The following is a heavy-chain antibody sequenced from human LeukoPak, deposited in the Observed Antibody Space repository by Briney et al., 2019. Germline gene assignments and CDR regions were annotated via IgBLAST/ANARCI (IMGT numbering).Heavy chain of an antibody. D-gene: IGHD1-26*01. J-gene: IGHJ6*03. CDR1: GGSISSGGYY. CDR2: IYHSGST. Sequence: PSETLSLTCTVSGGSISSGGYYWSWIRQPPGKGLEWIGYIYHSGSTYYNPSLKSRVTISVDRSKNQFSLKLSSVTAADTAVYYCARVISGSETYYYYYMDVWGKGTTVTVSS. CDR3: ARVISGSETYYYYYMDV. V-gene: IGHV4-30-2*01.